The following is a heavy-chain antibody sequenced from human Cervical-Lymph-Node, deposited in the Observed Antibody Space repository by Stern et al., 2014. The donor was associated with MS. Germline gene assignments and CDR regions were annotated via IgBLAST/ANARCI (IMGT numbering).Heavy chain of an antibody. J-gene: IGHJ4*02. D-gene: IGHD3-16*02. CDR2: ISGSGGST. CDR1: GFTFSDYA. Sequence: VQLVESGGGLVQPGGSLRLSCAASGFTFSDYAMSWFRQAPGKGLEWVSGISGSGGSTHYADSVKGRFTISRDNSKNTLYLQMNSLRAEDTAAYFCHAREFMITFAGVIVFGGQGTLVAVSS. V-gene: IGHV3-23*04. CDR3: HAREFMITFAGVIVF.